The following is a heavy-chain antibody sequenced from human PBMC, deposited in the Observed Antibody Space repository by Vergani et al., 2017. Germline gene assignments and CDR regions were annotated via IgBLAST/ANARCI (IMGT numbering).Heavy chain of an antibody. V-gene: IGHV1-69*01. Sequence: QVQLVQSGAEVKKPGSSVKVSCKASGGTFSSYAISWVRQAPGQGLEWMGGIIPIFGTANYAQKFQGRVTITADESTSTAYMELSRLRSEDTAVYYCARVKDIVATTHADYYYYGMDVWGQGTTVTVSS. D-gene: IGHD5-12*01. CDR1: GGTFSSYA. CDR2: IIPIFGTA. J-gene: IGHJ6*02. CDR3: ARVKDIVATTHADYYYYGMDV.